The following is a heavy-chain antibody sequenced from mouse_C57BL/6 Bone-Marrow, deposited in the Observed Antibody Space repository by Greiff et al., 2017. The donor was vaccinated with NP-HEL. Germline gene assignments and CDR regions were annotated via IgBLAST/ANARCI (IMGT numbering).Heavy chain of an antibody. CDR3: TRDLDYDYDVDYAMDY. CDR1: GFTFSSSA. CDR2: ISSGGDYI. D-gene: IGHD2-4*01. J-gene: IGHJ4*01. V-gene: IGHV5-9-1*02. Sequence: EVMLVESGEGLVKPGGSLKLSCAASGFTFSSSAMSWVRQTPEKRLEWVAYISSGGDYIYYAAPVKGRFTIHRENARKTLYMQMSSRKSEDTAMYYCTRDLDYDYDVDYAMDYWGQGTSVTVAS.